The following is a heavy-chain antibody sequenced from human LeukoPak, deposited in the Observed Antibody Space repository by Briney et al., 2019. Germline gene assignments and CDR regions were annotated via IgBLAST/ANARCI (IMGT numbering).Heavy chain of an antibody. CDR2: ISYDGSNK. Sequence: PGRSLRLSCAASGFTFSSYAMHWVRQAPGKGLEWVAVISYDGSNKYYADSVKGRFTISRDNSKNTLYLQMNSLRAEDTAVYYCARGSRITMVRGDRFDYWGQGTLVTVSS. D-gene: IGHD3-10*01. CDR3: ARGSRITMVRGDRFDY. J-gene: IGHJ4*02. V-gene: IGHV3-30-3*01. CDR1: GFTFSSYA.